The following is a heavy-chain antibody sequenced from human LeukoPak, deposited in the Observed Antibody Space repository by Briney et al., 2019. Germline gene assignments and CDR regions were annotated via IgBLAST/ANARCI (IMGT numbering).Heavy chain of an antibody. D-gene: IGHD4-11*01. CDR2: ISYDGSKK. V-gene: IGHV3-30*18. Sequence: GGSLRLSCAASRFTFSSYGMHWVRQAPGKGVEWVALISYDGSKKYYADSVKGRFTISRDNSKNTLYLQMNSLRAEDTAVYYCAKVGLTVTTILDYFDYWGQGTLVTVSS. CDR3: AKVGLTVTTILDYFDY. CDR1: RFTFSSYG. J-gene: IGHJ4*02.